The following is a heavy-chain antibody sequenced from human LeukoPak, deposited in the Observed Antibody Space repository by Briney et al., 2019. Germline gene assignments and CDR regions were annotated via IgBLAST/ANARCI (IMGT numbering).Heavy chain of an antibody. D-gene: IGHD3-3*01. J-gene: IGHJ4*02. CDR2: IDPNSGGP. CDR1: GYTFTASY. CDR3: ARGGSTIFEVLNE. Sequence: ASVKVSCKASGYTFTASYIHWVRQAPGQGLEWMGWIDPNSGGPNYAQKFQGRVIMTRDTSTRTAYMELSRLRFDDTAVYYCARGGSTIFEVLNEWGQGARVTVSS. V-gene: IGHV1-2*02.